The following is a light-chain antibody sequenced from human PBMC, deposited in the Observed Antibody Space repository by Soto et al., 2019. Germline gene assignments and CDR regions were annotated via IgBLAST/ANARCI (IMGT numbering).Light chain of an antibody. V-gene: IGKV1-39*01. CDR1: QSISSY. CDR3: PQNYNFPRT. Sequence: DIQMTQSPSSLSAFVGDTGTITCRASQSISSYVNWYQQKPGKAPTTLIYSASTLQGGVPSRFSGTGSGTDFTLTISSLQPEDFATYYCPQNYNFPRTFGQGTKVEIK. CDR2: SAS. J-gene: IGKJ1*01.